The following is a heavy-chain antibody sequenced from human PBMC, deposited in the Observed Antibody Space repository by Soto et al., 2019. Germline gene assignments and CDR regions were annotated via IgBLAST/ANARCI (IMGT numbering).Heavy chain of an antibody. CDR3: ARARNYYGSVSYYSYYMDV. J-gene: IGHJ6*03. V-gene: IGHV1-69*02. D-gene: IGHD3-10*01. CDR1: GGTFSSYT. Sequence: QVQLVQSGAEVKKPGSSVKVSCKASGGTFSSYTISWVRQAPGQGLEWMGRIIPILGIANYAQKFQGRVTITADKSTSTAYMELSSLRSEDTAVYYCARARNYYGSVSYYSYYMDVWGKGTTVTVSS. CDR2: IIPILGIA.